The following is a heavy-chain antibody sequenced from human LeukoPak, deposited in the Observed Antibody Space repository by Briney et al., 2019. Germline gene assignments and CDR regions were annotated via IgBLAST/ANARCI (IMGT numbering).Heavy chain of an antibody. CDR3: ARDEVGATI. D-gene: IGHD1-26*01. CDR1: GYTFASYE. CDR2: IIPILGIA. J-gene: IGHJ4*02. V-gene: IGHV1-69*04. Sequence: SVKVSCKASGYTFASYEINWVRQAPGQGLEWMGRIIPILGIANYAQKFQGRVTITADKSTSTAYMELSSLRSEDTAVYYCARDEVGATIWGQGTLVTVSS.